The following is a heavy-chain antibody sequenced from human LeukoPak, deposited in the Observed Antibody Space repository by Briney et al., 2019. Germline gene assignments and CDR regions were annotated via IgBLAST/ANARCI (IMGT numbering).Heavy chain of an antibody. V-gene: IGHV1-18*01. D-gene: IGHD3-22*01. Sequence: ASVKVSCKASGYTFTSYGISWVRQAPGQGLEWMGWISAYNGNTNYAQKLQGRVTMTTDTSTSTAYMELRSLRSDDTAVYYCARGYYYDSSGYYSNWFDPWGQGTLVTVSS. CDR1: GYTFTSYG. CDR2: ISAYNGNT. CDR3: ARGYYYDSSGYYSNWFDP. J-gene: IGHJ5*02.